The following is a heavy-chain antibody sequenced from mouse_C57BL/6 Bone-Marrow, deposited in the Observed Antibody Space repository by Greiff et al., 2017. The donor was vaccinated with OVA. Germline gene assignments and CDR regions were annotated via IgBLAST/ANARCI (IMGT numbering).Heavy chain of an antibody. CDR1: GFTFSDYY. Sequence: EVQGVESGGGLVQPGGSLKLSCAASGFTFSDYYMYWVRQTPEKRLEWVAYISNGGGSTYYPDTVKGRFTISRDNAKNTLYLQMSRLKSEDTAMYYCARRRVYYYAMDYWGQGTSVTVSS. J-gene: IGHJ4*01. CDR2: ISNGGGST. CDR3: ARRRVYYYAMDY. V-gene: IGHV5-12*01.